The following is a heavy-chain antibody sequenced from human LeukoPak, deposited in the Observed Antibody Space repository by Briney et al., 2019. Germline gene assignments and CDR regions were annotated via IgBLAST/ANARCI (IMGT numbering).Heavy chain of an antibody. CDR1: EFTFNNYV. V-gene: IGHV3-23*01. CDR2: VRSSGDNT. CDR3: AKGSYYYDSSGYRHFDY. J-gene: IGHJ4*02. D-gene: IGHD3-22*01. Sequence: GGSLRLSCAASEFTFNNYVMSWVRQAPGKGLEWVSAVRSSGDNTHYADSVKGRFTISRDNSKNTVYLQMNGLRAEDTAVYYCAKGSYYYDSSGYRHFDYWGQGTLVTVSS.